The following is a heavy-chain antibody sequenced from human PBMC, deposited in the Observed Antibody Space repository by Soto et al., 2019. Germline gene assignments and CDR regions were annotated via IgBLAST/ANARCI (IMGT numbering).Heavy chain of an antibody. CDR3: ARQDPFNTGWHFDS. J-gene: IGHJ4*02. V-gene: IGHV4-30-2*01. CDR2: MYHSGSP. CDR1: GGSISSGGYS. Sequence: SETLSLTCAVSGGSISSGGYSWSWIRQPPGKGLEWIGYMYHSGSPNYNPSLKSRVTISVDSAKSQFSLKLTSVTAADTAVYYCARQDPFNTGWHFDSWGQGTLVTVSS. D-gene: IGHD6-19*01.